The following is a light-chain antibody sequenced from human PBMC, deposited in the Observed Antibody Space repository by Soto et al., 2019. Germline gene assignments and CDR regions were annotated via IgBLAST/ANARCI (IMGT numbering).Light chain of an antibody. CDR3: QQYNNWPYS. CDR2: GAS. J-gene: IGKJ2*03. Sequence: EIVMTQAPATLPVSPGERVTLSCRASQTANSKLAWYQQKPGQAPRLLIYGASTRASGVPARFSGSGSGAEFTLAISSLQSEDFAVYYCQQYNNWPYSFGQGTKLEIK. CDR1: QTANSK. V-gene: IGKV3-15*01.